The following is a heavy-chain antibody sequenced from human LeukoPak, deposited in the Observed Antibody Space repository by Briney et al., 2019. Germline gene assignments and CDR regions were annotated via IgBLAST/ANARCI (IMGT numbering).Heavy chain of an antibody. Sequence: PGGSLRLSCAASGFTFSSYWMSWVRRAPGKGLEWVANIKQDGSEKYYVDSVKGRFTISRDNAKNSLYLQMNSLRAEDTAVYYCARERVVPAADYYYYYMDVWGKGTTVTVSS. CDR1: GFTFSSYW. D-gene: IGHD2-2*01. CDR2: IKQDGSEK. V-gene: IGHV3-7*01. CDR3: ARERVVPAADYYYYYMDV. J-gene: IGHJ6*03.